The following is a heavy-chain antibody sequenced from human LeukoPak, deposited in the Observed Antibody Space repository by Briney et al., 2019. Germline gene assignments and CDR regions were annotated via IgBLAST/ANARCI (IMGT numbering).Heavy chain of an antibody. Sequence: GGSLRLSCAASGFTFSNYAMSWVRQAPGKGLEWVSTIGGDGGNTYCADSVKGRFTISRDNSKNTLYLQMSSLRAEDTAVYYCAKRITMITSPYFDHWGQGTLVTVSS. CDR1: GFTFSNYA. V-gene: IGHV3-23*01. CDR3: AKRITMITSPYFDH. D-gene: IGHD3-22*01. J-gene: IGHJ4*02. CDR2: IGGDGGNT.